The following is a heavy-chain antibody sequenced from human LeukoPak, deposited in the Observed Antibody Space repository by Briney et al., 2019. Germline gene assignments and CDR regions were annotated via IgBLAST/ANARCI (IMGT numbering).Heavy chain of an antibody. Sequence: SETLSLTCAVYGGSFSGYYWSWIRQTPGKGLEWIREINHSGSTNYNPSLKSRVTISVDTSKNQFSLKLSSVTAADTAVYYCARDRITIFGVHFDYWGQGTLVTVSS. CDR3: ARDRITIFGVHFDY. V-gene: IGHV4-34*01. D-gene: IGHD3-3*01. J-gene: IGHJ4*02. CDR1: GGSFSGYY. CDR2: INHSGST.